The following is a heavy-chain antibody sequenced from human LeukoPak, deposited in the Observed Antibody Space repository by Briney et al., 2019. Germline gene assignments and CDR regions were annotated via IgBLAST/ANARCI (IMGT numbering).Heavy chain of an antibody. V-gene: IGHV3-74*01. CDR1: GNYW. J-gene: IGHJ4*02. CDR2: INSDGSWT. Sequence: GGSLRLSCAASGNYWMHWVRQVPGKGLVWVSHINSDGSWTSYADSVKGRFTISKDNAKNTVYLQMNSLRAEDTALYYCAREALGYRGYDPDYFDSWGQGTLVIVSS. CDR3: AREALGYRGYDPDYFDS. D-gene: IGHD5-12*01.